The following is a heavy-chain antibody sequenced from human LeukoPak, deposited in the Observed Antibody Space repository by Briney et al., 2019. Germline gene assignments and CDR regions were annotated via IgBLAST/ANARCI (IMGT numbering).Heavy chain of an antibody. CDR3: ARQTYYYGSGRPTKPDY. J-gene: IGHJ4*02. D-gene: IGHD3-10*01. CDR2: INHSGST. V-gene: IGHV4-34*01. CDR1: GGSFSGYY. Sequence: PSETLSLTCAVYGGSFSGYYWSWIRQPPGKGLEWIGEINHSGSTNYNPSLKSRVTISVDTSKNQFSLKLSSVTAADTAVYYCARQTYYYGSGRPTKPDYWGQGTLVTVSS.